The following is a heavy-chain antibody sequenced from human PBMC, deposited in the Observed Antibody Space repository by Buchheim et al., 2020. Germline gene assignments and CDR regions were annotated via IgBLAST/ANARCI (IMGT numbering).Heavy chain of an antibody. CDR1: GFSFSFYG. CDR3: ASGDSSGHYYGASDY. Sequence: QVQLVESGGGVVQPGRSLRLSCAASGFSFSFYGMHWVRQAPGMGLEWVAVIWYDGSQKYYADSVKGRFTISRDNSKNTMFLQMNSLRAEDTAVYYCASGDSSGHYYGASDYWGQGTL. J-gene: IGHJ4*02. D-gene: IGHD3-22*01. V-gene: IGHV3-33*01. CDR2: IWYDGSQK.